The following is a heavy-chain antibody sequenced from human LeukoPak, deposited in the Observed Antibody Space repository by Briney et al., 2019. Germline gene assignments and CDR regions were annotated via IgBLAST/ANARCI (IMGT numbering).Heavy chain of an antibody. D-gene: IGHD3-22*01. CDR1: GGTFSSYA. Sequence: SVTVSCKASGGTFSSYAISWVRQAPGQGLEWMGGIIPIFGTANYAQKFQGRVTITADESTSTAYMELSSLRSGDTAVYYCAREDSSGYFGAGPPFDIWGQGTMVTVSS. J-gene: IGHJ3*02. CDR3: AREDSSGYFGAGPPFDI. CDR2: IIPIFGTA. V-gene: IGHV1-69*13.